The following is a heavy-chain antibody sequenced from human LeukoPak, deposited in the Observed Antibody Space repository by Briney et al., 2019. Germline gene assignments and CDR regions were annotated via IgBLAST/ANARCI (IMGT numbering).Heavy chain of an antibody. J-gene: IGHJ4*02. CDR1: GYTFTSYY. V-gene: IGHV1-46*01. D-gene: IGHD6-6*01. CDR3: ARYSSSSVDY. Sequence: ASVKVSCKASGYTFTSYYMHWVRQAPGQGLEWMGIINPSGGSTSYAQRFQGRVTMTRDTSTSTVYMELSSMRSEDMAVYYCARYSSSSVDYWGQGALVTVSS. CDR2: INPSGGST.